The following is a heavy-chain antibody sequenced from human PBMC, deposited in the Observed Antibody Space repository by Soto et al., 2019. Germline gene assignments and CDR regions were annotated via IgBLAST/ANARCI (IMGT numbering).Heavy chain of an antibody. CDR2: ISYDGSNK. J-gene: IGHJ3*02. CDR1: GFTFSSYA. V-gene: IGHV3-30-3*01. CDR3: ASSRMITFEGVIVNDAFDI. D-gene: IGHD3-16*02. Sequence: QVQLVESGGGVVQPGRSLRLSCAASGFTFSSYAMHWVRQAPGKGLEWVAVISYDGSNKYYADSVKGRFTISRDNSKNTLYLQMNRLRAEDTAVYYCASSRMITFEGVIVNDAFDIWGHGTIVTVSS.